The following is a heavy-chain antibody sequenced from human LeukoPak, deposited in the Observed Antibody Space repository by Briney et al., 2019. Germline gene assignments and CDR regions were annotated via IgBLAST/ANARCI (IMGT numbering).Heavy chain of an antibody. CDR1: RGTFSSYA. CDR3: ARANCSSTSCYTSGPITDAFDI. CDR2: IIPIFGTA. D-gene: IGHD2-2*02. J-gene: IGHJ3*02. V-gene: IGHV1-69*13. Sequence: ASVKVSFKASRGTFSSYAISWVRQAPGQGLEWMVGIIPIFGTANYAQKFQGRVTIAADESTSTAYMELSSLRSEDTVVYYCARANCSSTSCYTSGPITDAFDIWGQGTMVTVSS.